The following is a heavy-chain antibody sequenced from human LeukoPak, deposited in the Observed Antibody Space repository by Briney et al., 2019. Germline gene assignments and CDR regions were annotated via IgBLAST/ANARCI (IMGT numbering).Heavy chain of an antibody. Sequence: SQTLSLTCTVSGGSISSGGYYWSWIRQHPGKGLEWIGYIYYSGSTYYNPSLKSRFTISVDTSKNQFSLKLSSVTAADTAVYYCARGSPYDFWSGYSPYNSTLSIRWFGPWGQGTLVSV. J-gene: IGHJ5*02. D-gene: IGHD3-3*01. V-gene: IGHV4-31*03. CDR1: GGSISSGGYY. CDR2: IYYSGST. CDR3: ARGSPYDFWSGYSPYNSTLSIRWFGP.